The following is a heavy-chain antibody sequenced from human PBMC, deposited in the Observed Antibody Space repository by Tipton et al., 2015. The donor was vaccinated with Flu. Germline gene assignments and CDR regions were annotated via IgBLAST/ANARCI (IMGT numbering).Heavy chain of an antibody. D-gene: IGHD4-11*01. CDR2: INPNSGGT. J-gene: IGHJ4*02. CDR3: ARDFHSSDY. V-gene: IGHV1-2*02. CDR1: GYTFANFY. Sequence: QVQLVQSGAEVKKPGASVKVSCKASGYTFANFYMHWVRQAPGQGLEWMGWINPNSGGTFYAQKFQGRVTLTRDTSISTAYMELSSLRSDDTAVYYCARDFHSSDYWGQGTLVTVSS.